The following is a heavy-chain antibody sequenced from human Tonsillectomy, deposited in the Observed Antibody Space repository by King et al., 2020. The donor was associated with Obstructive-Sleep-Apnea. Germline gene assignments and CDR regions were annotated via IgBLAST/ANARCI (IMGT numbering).Heavy chain of an antibody. CDR1: GGSINSYY. CDR2: ISYIGST. CDR3: ARDRVGRDGYNRFDY. V-gene: IGHV4-59*01. D-gene: IGHD5-24*01. Sequence: QLQESGPGLVKPSETLSLTCTVSGGSINSYYWSWIRQTPGKGLEWIGYISYIGSTNYNPSLKIRVTISVDTSKNQFSLKLSSVTAADTAVYYCARDRVGRDGYNRFDYWGQGTLVTVSS. J-gene: IGHJ4*02.